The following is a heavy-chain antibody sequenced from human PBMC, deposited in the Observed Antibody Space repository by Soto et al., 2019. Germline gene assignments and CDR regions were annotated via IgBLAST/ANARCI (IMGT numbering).Heavy chain of an antibody. J-gene: IGHJ1*01. CDR1: GYTFTNYG. V-gene: IGHV1-18*01. CDR2: ISGYNGNT. CDR3: ARGGSSWSAEYYQH. Sequence: QVRLVQSGVEVKKPGASVKVSCMASGYTFTNYGIIWVRQAPGQGPEWMGWISGYNGNTKNAQKFRGRVTMTTDTSTSTAYMELRSLRSDDTAVYYCARGGSSWSAEYYQHWGQGTLVIVSS. D-gene: IGHD6-13*01.